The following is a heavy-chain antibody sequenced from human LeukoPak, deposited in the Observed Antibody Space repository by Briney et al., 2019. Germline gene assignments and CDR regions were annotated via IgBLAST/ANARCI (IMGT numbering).Heavy chain of an antibody. CDR2: IYSGGTI. Sequence: GGSLRLSCAASGLTVSSYYMSWVRQAPGKGLEWVSAIYSGGTIYYADSVKGRFTISRDNFKNTLYLQMNSLRAEDTAMYYCARDLNWGYFDYWGQGTLVTVSS. D-gene: IGHD7-27*01. J-gene: IGHJ4*02. V-gene: IGHV3-53*01. CDR1: GLTVSSYY. CDR3: ARDLNWGYFDY.